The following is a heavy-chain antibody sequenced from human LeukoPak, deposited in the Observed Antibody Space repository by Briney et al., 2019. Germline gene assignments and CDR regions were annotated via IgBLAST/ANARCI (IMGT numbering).Heavy chain of an antibody. Sequence: GGSLRLSCAAPGFTFSSYAMSWVRQAPGKGLEWVSAISGSGGSTYYADSVKGRFTISRDNSKNTLYLQMNSLRAEDTAVYYCALYCSSTSCPNYGGQGTLVTVSS. CDR2: ISGSGGST. CDR1: GFTFSSYA. V-gene: IGHV3-23*01. D-gene: IGHD2-2*01. CDR3: ALYCSSTSCPNY. J-gene: IGHJ4*02.